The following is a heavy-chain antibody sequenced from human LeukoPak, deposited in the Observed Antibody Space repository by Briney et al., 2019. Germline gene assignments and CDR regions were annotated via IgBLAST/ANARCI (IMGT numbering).Heavy chain of an antibody. CDR3: ARELSYGSGNAPVMEDY. CDR2: ISYDGSNK. D-gene: IGHD3-10*01. CDR1: GFTFSSYA. J-gene: IGHJ4*02. V-gene: IGHV3-30-3*01. Sequence: GGSLRLSCAASGFTFSSYAMHWVRQAPGKGLEWVAVISYDGSNKYYADSVKGRFTISRDNSKNTLYLQMNSLRAEDTAVYYCARELSYGSGNAPVMEDYWGQGTLVTVSS.